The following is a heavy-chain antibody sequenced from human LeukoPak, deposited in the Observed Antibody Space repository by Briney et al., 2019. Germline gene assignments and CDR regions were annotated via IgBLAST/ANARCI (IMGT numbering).Heavy chain of an antibody. CDR1: GGSISSYY. D-gene: IGHD3-22*01. CDR2: IYYSGST. J-gene: IGHJ4*02. Sequence: SETLSLTCTVSGGSISSYYWSWIRQPPGKGLEWIGYIYYSGSTNYNPSLKSRVTISLDTSKNQFSLKLSSVTAADTAVYYCASIPYYYDASGYYDYYFDYWGQGSLVTVSS. CDR3: ASIPYYYDASGYYDYYFDY. V-gene: IGHV4-59*08.